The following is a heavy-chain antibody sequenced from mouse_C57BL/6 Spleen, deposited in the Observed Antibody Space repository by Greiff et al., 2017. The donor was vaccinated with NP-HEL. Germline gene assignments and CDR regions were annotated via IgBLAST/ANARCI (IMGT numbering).Heavy chain of an antibody. CDR3: ARLGRYYYAMDY. CDR2: INPNNGGT. V-gene: IGHV1-26*01. D-gene: IGHD4-1*01. CDR1: GYTFTDYH. Sequence: VQLQQSGPELVKPGASVKISCKASGYTFTDYHMNWVKQSHGKSLEWIGDINPNNGGTSYNQKFKGKATLTVDKSSSTAYMELRSLTSEDSAVYYCARLGRYYYAMDYWGQGTSVTASS. J-gene: IGHJ4*01.